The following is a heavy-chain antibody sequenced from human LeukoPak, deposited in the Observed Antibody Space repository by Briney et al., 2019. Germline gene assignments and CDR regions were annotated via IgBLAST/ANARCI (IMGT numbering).Heavy chain of an antibody. V-gene: IGHV3-48*04. CDR3: ARNSGSYYHY. CDR2: ISSSSSTI. J-gene: IGHJ4*02. D-gene: IGHD1-26*01. CDR1: GFTFSSYS. Sequence: GGSLRLSCAASGFTFSSYSMNWVRQAPGKGLEWVSYISSSSSTIYYADSVKGRFTISRDNAKNSLYLQMNSLRAEDTAVYYCARNSGSYYHYWGQGTLVTVSS.